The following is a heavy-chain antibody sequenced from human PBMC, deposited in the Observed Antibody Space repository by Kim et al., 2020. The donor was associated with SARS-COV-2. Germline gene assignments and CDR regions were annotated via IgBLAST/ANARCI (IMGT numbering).Heavy chain of an antibody. D-gene: IGHD2-2*01. V-gene: IGHV4-34*01. CDR2: INHSGST. J-gene: IGHJ6*01. CDR3: ASPTRRRCTRGYYYGMDV. Sequence: SETLSLTCAVYGGSFSGYYWSWIRQPPGKGLEWIGEINHSGSTNYNPSLKSRVTISVDTSKNQFSLKLSSVTAADTAVYSCASPTRRRCTRGYYYGMDV. CDR1: GGSFSGYY.